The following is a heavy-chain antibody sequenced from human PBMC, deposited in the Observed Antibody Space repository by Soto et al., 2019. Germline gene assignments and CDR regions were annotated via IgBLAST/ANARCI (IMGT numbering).Heavy chain of an antibody. CDR2: INTAGDT. CDR3: ARGRSSGYYYFDY. J-gene: IGHJ4*02. V-gene: IGHV3-13*04. D-gene: IGHD3-22*01. Sequence: GGSLRLSCAASGFTFSSYDMHWVRQATGKGLGWVSTINTAGDTYYPDSVKGQFTISRENAKNSLYLQINSLKAGDTAVFYCARGRSSGYYYFDYWGLGTLVTVSS. CDR1: GFTFSSYD.